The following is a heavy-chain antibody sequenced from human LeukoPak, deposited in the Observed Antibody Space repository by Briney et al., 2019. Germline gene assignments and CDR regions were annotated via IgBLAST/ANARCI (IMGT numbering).Heavy chain of an antibody. CDR1: GGSISSGDYY. V-gene: IGHV4-30-4*01. CDR3: ASSYYYDSSGTGNWFDP. D-gene: IGHD3-22*01. J-gene: IGHJ5*02. Sequence: PSQTLSITCTVSGGSISSGDYYWSWIRQPPGKGLEWIGYIYYSGSTYYNPSLKSRVTISVDTSKNQFSLKLSSVTAADTAMYYCASSYYYDSSGTGNWFDPWGQGTLVTVSS. CDR2: IYYSGST.